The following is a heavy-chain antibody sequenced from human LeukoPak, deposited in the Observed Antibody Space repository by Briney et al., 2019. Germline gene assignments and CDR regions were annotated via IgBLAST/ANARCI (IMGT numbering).Heavy chain of an antibody. Sequence: GGSLRLSCAASGFTFSNAWMSWVRQAPGKGLEWVGRIQSKTDGGTTDYAAPVKGRFTISRSDSKNPLYLQMTTLKTEATAANSCPTFNGYSSNFYKYWGQGTLVTASS. D-gene: IGHD6-13*01. CDR2: IQSKTDGGTT. V-gene: IGHV3-15*01. CDR3: PTFNGYSSNFYKY. CDR1: GFTFSNAW. J-gene: IGHJ4*02.